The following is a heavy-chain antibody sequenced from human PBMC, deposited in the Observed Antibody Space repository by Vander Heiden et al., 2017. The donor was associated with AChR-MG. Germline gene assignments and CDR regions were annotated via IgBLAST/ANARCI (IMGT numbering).Heavy chain of an antibody. D-gene: IGHD4-17*01. V-gene: IGHV2-70*01. CDR1: GLPLSTSGLC. Sequence: QVTLRESGPALVKPTQTLTLTCTFSGLPLSTSGLCLRRIRRPPGKALEWLALIDWDDDKDCSTSLKTTLTISKDTSKNQVVLTMTNMDPVDTATYCCARIREYYGDYREWYFDLWGRGTLVTVSS. CDR3: ARIREYYGDYREWYFDL. J-gene: IGHJ2*01. CDR2: IDWDDDK.